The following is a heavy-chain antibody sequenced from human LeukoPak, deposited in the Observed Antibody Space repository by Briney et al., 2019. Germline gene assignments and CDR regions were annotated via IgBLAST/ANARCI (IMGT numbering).Heavy chain of an antibody. CDR3: ARYYAGFDY. D-gene: IGHD2-2*01. V-gene: IGHV4-59*01. Sequence: SETLSLTCTVSGGSISSYYGSWIRQPPGKGLEWIGYIYYSGSTNYNPSLKSRVTISVDTSKDQFSLKLSSVTAADTAVYYCARYYAGFDYWGQGTLVTVSS. CDR1: GGSISSYY. CDR2: IYYSGST. J-gene: IGHJ4*02.